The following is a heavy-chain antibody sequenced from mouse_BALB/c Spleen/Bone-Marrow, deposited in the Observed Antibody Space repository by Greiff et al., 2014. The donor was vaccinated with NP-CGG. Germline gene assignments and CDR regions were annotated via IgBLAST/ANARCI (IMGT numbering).Heavy chain of an antibody. V-gene: IGHV1-54*01. Sequence: QVQLQQPGPELVRPGTSVKVSCKASGYAFTNYLIEWVTQRPGQGLEWIGVINPGSGGSNYNEKFKGKATLTADKFSSTAYMQLSSLTSDDSAVYFCVREALRGFAYWGQGTLVTVSA. CDR2: INPGSGGS. CDR1: GYAFTNYL. D-gene: IGHD3-1*01. CDR3: VREALRGFAY. J-gene: IGHJ3*01.